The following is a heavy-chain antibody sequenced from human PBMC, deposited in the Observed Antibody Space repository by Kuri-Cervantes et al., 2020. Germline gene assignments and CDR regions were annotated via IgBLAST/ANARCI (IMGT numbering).Heavy chain of an antibody. D-gene: IGHD6-19*01. CDR2: INTDENAT. CDR3: AKAGPPAVQWLVYFDY. V-gene: IGHV3-74*01. CDR1: GFTFSSYW. Sequence: GESLKISCAASGFTFSSYWMVWVRQVPGKGLVWVSRINTDENATSYADSVKGRFTISRDKAKNTLLLQMNSLRAEDPAVYYWAKAGPPAVQWLVYFDYWGQGTLVTVSS. J-gene: IGHJ4*02.